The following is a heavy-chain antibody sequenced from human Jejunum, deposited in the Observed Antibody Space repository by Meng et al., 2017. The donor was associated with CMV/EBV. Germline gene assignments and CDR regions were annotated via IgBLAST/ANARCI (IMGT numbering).Heavy chain of an antibody. Sequence: FTFRLYTIHWVRQAPGKGLGWVAVISYDGSNTFYADSVKGRFTISRDNSKSMLYMQMNSLRVEDTAVYYCAKSIAVAGNYYYGMDVWGQGTTVTVSS. J-gene: IGHJ6*02. CDR1: FTFRLYT. V-gene: IGHV3-30-3*02. CDR2: ISYDGSNT. D-gene: IGHD6-19*01. CDR3: AKSIAVAGNYYYGMDV.